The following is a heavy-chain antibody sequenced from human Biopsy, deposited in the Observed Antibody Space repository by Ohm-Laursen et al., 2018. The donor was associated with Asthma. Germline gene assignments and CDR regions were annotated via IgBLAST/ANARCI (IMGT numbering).Heavy chain of an antibody. D-gene: IGHD3-3*02. CDR1: RFTYE. Sequence: SLRLSCAASRFTYEMHWVRQAPGKGLEWVAVISYDGGNKFYGDSVKGRFTLSRDNAKNSLYLQMNSLRAEDTAVYYCARTFHFWSPYHAEHYQLWGQGTLVTVSS. CDR3: ARTFHFWSPYHAEHYQL. J-gene: IGHJ1*01. V-gene: IGHV3-33*05. CDR2: ISYDGGNK.